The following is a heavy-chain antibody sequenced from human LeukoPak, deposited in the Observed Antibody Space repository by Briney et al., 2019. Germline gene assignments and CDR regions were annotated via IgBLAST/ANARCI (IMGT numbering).Heavy chain of an antibody. V-gene: IGHV4-4*07. CDR3: SRWHMTSQDV. CDR2: IYVGGST. J-gene: IGHJ6*01. Sequence: SETLSLTCTVSDGSISYYYWSWIRQPAGKGLEWIGGIYVGGSTNYSPSLTRRVSMSLDKSKNQLSLKLISVSAADTAVYYCSRWHMTSQDVWGRGTAVTVSP. CDR1: DGSISYYY.